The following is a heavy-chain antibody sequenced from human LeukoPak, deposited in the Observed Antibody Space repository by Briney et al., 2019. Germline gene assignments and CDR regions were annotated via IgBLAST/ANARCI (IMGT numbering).Heavy chain of an antibody. Sequence: SETLSLTCAVYSGSFSGYYWSWIRQPPGKGLEWIGEINHSGSTNYNPSLKSRVTISVDTSKNQFSLKLSSVTAADTAVYYCARLTARDYYYMDVWGKGTTVTVSS. V-gene: IGHV4-34*01. J-gene: IGHJ6*03. CDR2: INHSGST. D-gene: IGHD2-21*02. CDR1: SGSFSGYY. CDR3: ARLTARDYYYMDV.